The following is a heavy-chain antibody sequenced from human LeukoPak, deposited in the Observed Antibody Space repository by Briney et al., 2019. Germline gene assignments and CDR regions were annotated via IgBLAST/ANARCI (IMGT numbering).Heavy chain of an antibody. V-gene: IGHV4-39*07. D-gene: IGHD1-1*01. CDR3: ATSKNWNDPFRY. CDR1: GASISSSTYY. Sequence: SETLSLTCTVSGASISSSTYYWGWVRQPPRKGLEWIGSIYSSGSTYYNPSLKTRVTISVDTSKNHFSLNLSSVTAADTAMYYCATSKNWNDPFRYWGQGTLVTVSS. J-gene: IGHJ4*02. CDR2: IYSSGST.